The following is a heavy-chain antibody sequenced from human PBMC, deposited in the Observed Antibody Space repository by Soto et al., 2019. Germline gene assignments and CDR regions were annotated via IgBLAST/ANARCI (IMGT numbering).Heavy chain of an antibody. Sequence: QVQLVHSGTEVKKPGASVKVSCKASGYTFTSYDINWVRQATGQGLEWMGWMNPNSGNTGYAQKFQGRVTMTRNTSISTAYMELSSLRSEDTGVYYCARWPDGYYYYGMDVWGQGTTVTVSS. CDR2: MNPNSGNT. J-gene: IGHJ6*02. CDR3: ARWPDGYYYYGMDV. CDR1: GYTFTSYD. V-gene: IGHV1-8*01.